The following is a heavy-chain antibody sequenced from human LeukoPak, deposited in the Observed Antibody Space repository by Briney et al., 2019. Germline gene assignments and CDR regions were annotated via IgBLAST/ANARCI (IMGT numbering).Heavy chain of an antibody. CDR1: GFTSSRYS. V-gene: IGHV3-48*04. J-gene: IGHJ4*02. CDR2: ISSSSTTI. Sequence: PGGSLRLSCAASGFTSSRYSMNWVRQAPGKGMEWISYISSSSTTIHYEDSVKGRFTISRDNARNSLYLQMDSLRPEDTAIYYCVSIETGYWGQGTLVTVSS. CDR3: VSIETGY.